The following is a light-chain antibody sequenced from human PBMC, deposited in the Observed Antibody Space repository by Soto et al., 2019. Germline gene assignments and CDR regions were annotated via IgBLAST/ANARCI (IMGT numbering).Light chain of an antibody. CDR1: QSVSTH. J-gene: IGKJ4*01. CDR3: QQRSDWAVT. CDR2: GTS. V-gene: IGKV3-11*01. Sequence: EIVLTQSPATLSLSPGERATLSCRASQSVSTHLAWFQQKPGQAPRLLIYGTSNRATGIPARFSGSGSGTDLSLTISSLEPEDFAVYYCQQRSDWAVTFGGGREVDI.